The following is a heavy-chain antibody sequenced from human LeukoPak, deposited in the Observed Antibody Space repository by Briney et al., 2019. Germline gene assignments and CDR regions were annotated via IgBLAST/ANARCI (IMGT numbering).Heavy chain of an antibody. Sequence: GASVKVSCKASGGTFSSYAISWVRQAPGQGLEWMGRIIPILGIANYAQKFQGRVTITADKSTSTAYMELSSLRSEDTAVYYCARAESTYYYGSGSSYYYYGMDVWGQGTTVTVSS. V-gene: IGHV1-69*04. D-gene: IGHD3-10*01. CDR3: ARAESTYYYGSGSSYYYYGMDV. J-gene: IGHJ6*02. CDR2: IIPILGIA. CDR1: GGTFSSYA.